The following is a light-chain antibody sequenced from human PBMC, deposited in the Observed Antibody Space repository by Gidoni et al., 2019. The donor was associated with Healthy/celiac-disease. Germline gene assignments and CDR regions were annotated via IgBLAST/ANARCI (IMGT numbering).Light chain of an antibody. V-gene: IGKV3-11*01. CDR1: QSVSSY. CDR3: QQRSNWPGT. CDR2: DAS. J-gene: IGKJ3*01. Sequence: DIVLTQSPATLSLSPGERATPSCRASQSVSSYLAWYQQKPGQAPRLLIYDASNMATGIPARFSGSGSGTDFTLTISSLEPEDFAVYYCQQRSNWPGTFGPXTKVDIK.